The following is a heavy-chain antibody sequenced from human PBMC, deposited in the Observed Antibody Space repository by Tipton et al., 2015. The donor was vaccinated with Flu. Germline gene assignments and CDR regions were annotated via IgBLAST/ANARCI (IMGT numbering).Heavy chain of an antibody. J-gene: IGHJ6*02. CDR1: GFTFSSYA. D-gene: IGHD6-13*01. CDR2: ISYDGSNK. V-gene: IGHV3-30*04. Sequence: QVQLVQSGGGVVQPGRSLRLSCAASGFTFSSYAMHWVRQAPGKGLEWVAVISYDGSNKYYADSVKGRFTISRDNSKNTLYLQMNSLRAEDTAVYYCARDRSSWFYYYYGMDVWGQGTTVTVSS. CDR3: ARDRSSWFYYYYGMDV.